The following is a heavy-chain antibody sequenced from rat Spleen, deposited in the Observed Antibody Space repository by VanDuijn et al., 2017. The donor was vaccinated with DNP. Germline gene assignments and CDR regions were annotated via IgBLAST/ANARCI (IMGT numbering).Heavy chain of an antibody. CDR2: ISFDVGIT. V-gene: IGHV5-58*01. J-gene: IGHJ3*01. CDR3: ARPHYYSSGGFAY. CDR1: GFTFSSYW. D-gene: IGHD1-1*01. Sequence: EVQLVETGGGLVQPGRSLKLSCVASGFTFSSYWMFWIRQAPTRGLELVAYISFDVGITYYGDSVKGRFTISRDNAKSTLYLQMNSLTSEDMATYYCARPHYYSSGGFAYWGQGTLVTVSS.